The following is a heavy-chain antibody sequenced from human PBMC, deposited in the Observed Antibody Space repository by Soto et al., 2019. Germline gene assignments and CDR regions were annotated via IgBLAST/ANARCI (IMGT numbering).Heavy chain of an antibody. CDR3: AMVDVYVTPSPQDV. CDR2: INTYNGNT. D-gene: IGHD3-16*01. Sequence: QVQLVQSGAEVKNPGASVKVSCKASGYTFTSYGIGWARQAPGQGLEWMGWINTYNGNTNYAQNVQGRVTLTTDTSTRTAYMELRSLRSNDKDIYYCAMVDVYVTPSPQDVWGQGTTVIVSS. CDR1: GYTFTSYG. V-gene: IGHV1-18*01. J-gene: IGHJ6*02.